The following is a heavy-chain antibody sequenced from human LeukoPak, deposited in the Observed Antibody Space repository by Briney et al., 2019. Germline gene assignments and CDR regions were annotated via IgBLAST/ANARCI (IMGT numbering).Heavy chain of an antibody. J-gene: IGHJ3*02. CDR1: GGSISSYY. Sequence: SETLSLTCTVSGGSISSYYWSWIRQPAGKGLEWIGRIYTSGSTNYIPSLRSRVTMSVDTSKNQFSLKLSSVTAADTAVYYCASTIAAHGHDAFDIWGQGTMVTVSS. V-gene: IGHV4-4*07. CDR2: IYTSGST. D-gene: IGHD6-6*01. CDR3: ASTIAAHGHDAFDI.